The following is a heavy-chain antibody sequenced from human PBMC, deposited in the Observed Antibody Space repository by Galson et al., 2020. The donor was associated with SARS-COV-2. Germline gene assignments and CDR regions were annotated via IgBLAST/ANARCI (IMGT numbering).Heavy chain of an antibody. V-gene: IGHV1-24*01. D-gene: IGHD6-19*01. CDR3: ATGPAVAGTLSGYYYYYGMDV. J-gene: IGHJ6*02. Sequence: ASVKVSCKVSGYNLTELSMHWVRQAPGQGLEWMGGFDPEDGETIYAQKFQGRVTMTEDTSTDTAYMELSSLRSEDTAVYYCATGPAVAGTLSGYYYYYGMDVWGQGTTVTVSS. CDR1: GYNLTELS. CDR2: FDPEDGET.